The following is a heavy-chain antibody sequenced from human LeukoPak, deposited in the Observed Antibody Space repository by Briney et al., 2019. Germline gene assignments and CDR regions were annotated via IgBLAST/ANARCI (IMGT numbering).Heavy chain of an antibody. CDR3: ARPSDILGGGFYAFDV. CDR1: AYTFTAYY. Sequence: ASVKVSCKASAYTFTAYYIHWLRQAPGQGLDWMGWINPNGGVTYYAQDFRGRVTLTHDTSLTTAYMELSGLTSGDTALYFCARPSDILGGGFYAFDVWGQGTLVTVSS. CDR2: INPNGGVT. V-gene: IGHV1-2*02. D-gene: IGHD3-22*01. J-gene: IGHJ4*02.